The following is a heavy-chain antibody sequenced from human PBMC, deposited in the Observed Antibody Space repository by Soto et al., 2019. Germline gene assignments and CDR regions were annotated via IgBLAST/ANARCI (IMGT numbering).Heavy chain of an antibody. CDR1: GCTFDQYT. CDR2: ITWHSGTI. CDR3: AKEMITFGDFNYYYMDV. D-gene: IGHD3-16*01. V-gene: IGHV3-9*01. Sequence: VQLVESGGGLVQPGRSLRLACAATGCTFDQYTMHWVRQAPGKGLEWVSSITWHSGTIGYADSVKGRFTISRDNDKNSLYLQMNSLRGEDTALYYCAKEMITFGDFNYYYMDVWGNGTTVTVSS. J-gene: IGHJ6*03.